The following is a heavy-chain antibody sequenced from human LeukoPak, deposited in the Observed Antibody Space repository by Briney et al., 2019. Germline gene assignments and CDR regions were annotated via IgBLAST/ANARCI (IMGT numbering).Heavy chain of an antibody. CDR2: IYYSGST. Sequence: SETLSLTCTVSGGSISSSSYYWGWIRQPPGKGLEWIGNIYYSGSTYYNPSLESRVTMSLDTSKNQFSLKLSSVTAADTAVYYCARRYLGYCSGGSCYDWFDPWGQGTLVTVSS. CDR3: ARRYLGYCSGGSCYDWFDP. CDR1: GGSISSSSYY. D-gene: IGHD2-15*01. J-gene: IGHJ5*02. V-gene: IGHV4-39*07.